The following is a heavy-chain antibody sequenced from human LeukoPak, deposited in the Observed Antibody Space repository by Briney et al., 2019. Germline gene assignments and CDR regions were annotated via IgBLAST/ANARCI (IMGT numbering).Heavy chain of an antibody. V-gene: IGHV4-30-4*01. CDR1: GGSISSDRYY. CDR2: IYYGGST. CDR3: ARHLGVFRWLQPHFDY. J-gene: IGHJ4*02. Sequence: SETLSLTCTVSGGSISSDRYYWSWIRQLPGKGLEWIGYIYYGGSTKYNPSLKSRITMSVDTSKNQFSLKLSSVTAADTAVYYCARHLGVFRWLQPHFDYWGQGTLVTVSS. D-gene: IGHD5-24*01.